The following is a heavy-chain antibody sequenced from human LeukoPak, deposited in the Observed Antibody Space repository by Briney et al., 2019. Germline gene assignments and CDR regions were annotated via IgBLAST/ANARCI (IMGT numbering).Heavy chain of an antibody. CDR1: GFTFSTYS. Sequence: GSLRLSCAASGFTFSTYSMNWVRQAPGKGLEWVSSITSDSTYIYYADSVKGRFTISRDNAKNSLYLQVNSLRAEDTAVYYCARRGYGDYAPLNYYYYMDVWGKGTTITVSS. CDR2: ITSDSTYI. D-gene: IGHD4-17*01. J-gene: IGHJ6*03. CDR3: ARRGYGDYAPLNYYYYMDV. V-gene: IGHV3-21*01.